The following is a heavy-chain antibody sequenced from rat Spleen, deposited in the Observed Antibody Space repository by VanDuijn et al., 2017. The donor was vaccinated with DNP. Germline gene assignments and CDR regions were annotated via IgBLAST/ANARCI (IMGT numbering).Heavy chain of an antibody. V-gene: IGHV5-22*01. J-gene: IGHJ2*01. Sequence: EVQLVESGGGLVQPGRSLKFSCAASGFNFSNYDMAWVRQAPTKGLEWVAYIRYDGGSTYYGDSVKGRFTISRDNAKSTLYLQMNTLRSEDMATYYCVRWNSGHFDYWGQGVMVTVSS. CDR1: GFNFSNYD. CDR2: IRYDGGST. CDR3: VRWNSGHFDY. D-gene: IGHD4-3*01.